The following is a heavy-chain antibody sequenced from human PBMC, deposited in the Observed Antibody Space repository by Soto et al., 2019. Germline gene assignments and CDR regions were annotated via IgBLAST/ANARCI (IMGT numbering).Heavy chain of an antibody. Sequence: GASVKVSCKASGYTFTSYYMHWVRQAPGQGLEWMGIINPSGGSTSYAQKFQGRVTISVDTSKNQFSLKLSSVTAADTAVYYCARVSLWFDYWGQGTLVTVSS. J-gene: IGHJ5*01. CDR2: INPSGGST. CDR1: GYTFTSYY. CDR3: ARVSLWFDY. V-gene: IGHV1-46*01.